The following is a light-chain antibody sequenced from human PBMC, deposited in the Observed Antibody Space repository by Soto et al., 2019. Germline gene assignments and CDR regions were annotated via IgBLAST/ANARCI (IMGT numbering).Light chain of an antibody. CDR2: GAS. V-gene: IGKV3-20*01. J-gene: IGKJ1*01. CDR3: QQYGSSPRT. CDR1: QSVSSSY. Sequence: EIVLTQSPGTLSFSPGERATLSCRASQSVSSSYLAWYQQKPGQAPRLLIYGASSRATGISDRFTGSGSGTDFTLTITTLEPEDFAVYYCQQYGSSPRTFGLGTKVDIK.